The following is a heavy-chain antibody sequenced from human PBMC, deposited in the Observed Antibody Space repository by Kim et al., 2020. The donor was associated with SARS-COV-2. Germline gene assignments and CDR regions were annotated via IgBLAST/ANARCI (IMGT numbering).Heavy chain of an antibody. CDR3: ARVIAINYYFDY. V-gene: IGHV3-7*03. D-gene: IGHD6-13*01. J-gene: IGHJ4*02. Sequence: YYVDSVKGRFTISRDNAKNSLYLQMNSLRAEDTAVYYCARVIAINYYFDYWGQGTLVTVSS.